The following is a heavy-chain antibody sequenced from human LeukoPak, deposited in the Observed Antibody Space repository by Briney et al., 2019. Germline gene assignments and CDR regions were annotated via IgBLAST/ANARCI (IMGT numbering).Heavy chain of an antibody. Sequence: SETLSLTCTVSGGSISSFYCSWIRQPAGKGLEWIGRIYTSGSTNYNPSLKSRVTMSVDTSKNQFSLKLSSVTAADTAVYYCARSYSSGWYGDYFDYWGQGTLVTVSS. V-gene: IGHV4-4*07. J-gene: IGHJ4*02. D-gene: IGHD6-19*01. CDR3: ARSYSSGWYGDYFDY. CDR1: GGSISSFY. CDR2: IYTSGST.